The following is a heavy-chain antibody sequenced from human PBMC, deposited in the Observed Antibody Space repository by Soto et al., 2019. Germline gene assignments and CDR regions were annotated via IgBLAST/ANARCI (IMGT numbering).Heavy chain of an antibody. CDR3: ARSAYCGGDCFIHDY. D-gene: IGHD2-21*02. V-gene: IGHV4-30-2*01. J-gene: IGHJ4*02. CDR2: IYHSGST. CDR1: GGSISSGGYS. Sequence: PSETLSLTYAVSGGSISSGGYSWSWIRQPPGKGLEWIGYIYHSGSTYYNPSLKNRVTISVDRSKNQFSLKLSSVTAADTAVYYCARSAYCGGDCFIHDYWGQGTLVTVSS.